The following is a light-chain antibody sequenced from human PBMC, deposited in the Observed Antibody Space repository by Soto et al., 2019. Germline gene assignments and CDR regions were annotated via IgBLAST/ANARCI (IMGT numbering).Light chain of an antibody. CDR1: SSDVGAYNY. Sequence: QSALTQPASVSGSPGQSITISCTGTSSDVGAYNYVSWYQQHPGTAPKLMIYDVINRPSGVSNRFSGSKSGNTASLTISGLRAEDEADYYCSSYTTSSSVVFGGGTQLTVL. V-gene: IGLV2-14*03. CDR2: DVI. CDR3: SSYTTSSSVV. J-gene: IGLJ2*01.